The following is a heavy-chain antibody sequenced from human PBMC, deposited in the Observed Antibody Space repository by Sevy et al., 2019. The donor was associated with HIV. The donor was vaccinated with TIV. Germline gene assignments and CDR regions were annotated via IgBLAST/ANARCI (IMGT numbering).Heavy chain of an antibody. V-gene: IGHV4-59*08. CDR2: VYYIGGT. CDR3: ARRNDLAI. CDR1: GGSINSDH. Sequence: SETLSLTCTVSGGSINSDHWNWIRQPPGKGLEWIGYVYYIGGTNYNPSLKNRVTISVERTKNQFSLKLTSVTAADTAVYYCARRNDLAIWGQGTMVTVSS. J-gene: IGHJ3*02.